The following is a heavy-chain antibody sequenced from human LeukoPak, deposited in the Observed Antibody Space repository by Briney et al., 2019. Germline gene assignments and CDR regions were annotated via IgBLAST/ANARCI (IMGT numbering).Heavy chain of an antibody. Sequence: SETLSHTCTFTGCSNSGSYWNWIRQPASKELEGIGRVYTTGATNCSPSFKSRVSVSVDTSKNQFSLMLYSVTAADTAVYFCVRGGGRRGSNWFDPWGQGTLVTVSS. CDR3: VRGGGRRGSNWFDP. V-gene: IGHV4-4*07. D-gene: IGHD3-10*01. CDR2: VYTTGAT. CDR1: GCSNSGSY. J-gene: IGHJ5*02.